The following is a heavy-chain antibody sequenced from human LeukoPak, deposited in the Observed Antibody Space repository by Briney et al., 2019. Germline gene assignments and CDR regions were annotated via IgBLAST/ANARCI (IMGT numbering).Heavy chain of an antibody. CDR3: ARRAPYSYEWSTLDY. J-gene: IGHJ4*02. D-gene: IGHD5-18*01. Sequence: PSQTLSLTCTVSGGSISSGGYYWSWIRQHPGKGLEWVGYIYYSGSTNYNPSLKSRVTISVDTSKNQFSLKLSSVTAADTAVYYCARRAPYSYEWSTLDYWGQRTLVTVSS. CDR1: GGSISSGGYY. CDR2: IYYSGST. V-gene: IGHV4-31*03.